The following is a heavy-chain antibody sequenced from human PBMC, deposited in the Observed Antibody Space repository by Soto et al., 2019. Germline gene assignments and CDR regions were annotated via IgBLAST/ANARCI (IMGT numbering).Heavy chain of an antibody. CDR2: ITSSNTYI. CDR1: GFTFSSYS. J-gene: IGHJ4*02. V-gene: IGHV3-21*04. Sequence: GGSLRLSCAASGFTFSSYSMSWVRQAPGEGLEWVSSITSSNTYINYGDSVKGRFAISRDNAKNSLYLQMNSLRAEDTAVYYCARSPSHHNYFDDWGQGTLVTVSS. D-gene: IGHD2-2*01. CDR3: ARSPSHHNYFDD.